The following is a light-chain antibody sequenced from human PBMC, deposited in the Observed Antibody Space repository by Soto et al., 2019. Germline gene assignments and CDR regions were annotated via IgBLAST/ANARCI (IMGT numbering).Light chain of an antibody. Sequence: QSVLTQPPSASGTPGQRVTVSCSGSSSNIGSNYVYWYQQVPGTAPKLLIYRNNQRPSGVPDRFSGSKSGTSASLAISGLRSEDAADYYCAAWDDSLRGVFGGGTKVTVL. J-gene: IGLJ3*02. V-gene: IGLV1-47*01. CDR2: RNN. CDR3: AAWDDSLRGV. CDR1: SSNIGSNY.